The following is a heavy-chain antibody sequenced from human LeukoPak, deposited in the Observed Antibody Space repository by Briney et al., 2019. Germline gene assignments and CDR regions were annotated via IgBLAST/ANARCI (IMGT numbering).Heavy chain of an antibody. Sequence: GGSLRLSCAASGFTVSSNYMSWVRQAPGKGLEWVSVIYRDGSTFYADSVKGRFTISRDNAKNSLYLQMNSLRAEDTAVYYCAVTVQDCSSTSCPFDYWGQGTLVTVSS. CDR2: IYRDGST. CDR3: AVTVQDCSSTSCPFDY. CDR1: GFTVSSNY. D-gene: IGHD2-2*01. V-gene: IGHV3-53*01. J-gene: IGHJ4*02.